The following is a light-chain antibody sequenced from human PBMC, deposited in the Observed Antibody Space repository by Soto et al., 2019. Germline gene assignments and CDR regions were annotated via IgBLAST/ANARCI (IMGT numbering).Light chain of an antibody. CDR1: QSVSNDF. CDR2: GAS. CDR3: QQYGSSPPRT. Sequence: EIVLTQSPGILSLSPGERATLSCRASQSVSNDFLAWYQQKPGQAPRLLIYGASTRATDVPDRFSGSGSGADFTLSISRLEPEDFAVYSCQQYGSSPPRTFGQGTKVE. J-gene: IGKJ1*01. V-gene: IGKV3-20*01.